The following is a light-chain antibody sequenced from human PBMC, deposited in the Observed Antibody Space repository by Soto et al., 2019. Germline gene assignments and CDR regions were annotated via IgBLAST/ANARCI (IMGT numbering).Light chain of an antibody. Sequence: EIVLTXSPATLSLSPGERATLSCRASQSVSSYLAWYQQKPGQAPRLLIYDASNRATGIPARFSGSGSGTEFTLTISSLQSEDFAVYYCQQYNNWPRTFGQGTKVDI. CDR2: DAS. V-gene: IGKV3-11*01. J-gene: IGKJ1*01. CDR1: QSVSSY. CDR3: QQYNNWPRT.